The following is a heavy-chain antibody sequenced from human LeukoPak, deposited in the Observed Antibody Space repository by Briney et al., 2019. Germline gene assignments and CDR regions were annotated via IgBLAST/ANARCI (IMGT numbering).Heavy chain of an antibody. CDR2: VYYSGST. Sequence: SSETLSLTCSVSGGSVSSGVYFWSWIRQPPGKGLEWIGYVYYSGSTSYNPSLKGRVTLSIDTSKNQFSLRLKSVTTADTAVYYCARVGSSRHPNHYNWFDSWGQGTLVTVSS. J-gene: IGHJ5*01. CDR3: ARVGSSRHPNHYNWFDS. D-gene: IGHD2-2*01. V-gene: IGHV4-61*08. CDR1: GGSVSSGVYF.